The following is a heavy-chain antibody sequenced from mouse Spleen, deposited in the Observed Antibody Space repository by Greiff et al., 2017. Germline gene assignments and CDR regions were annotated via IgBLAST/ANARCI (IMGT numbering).Heavy chain of an antibody. D-gene: IGHD1-1*01. Sequence: QVQLQQSGAELVRPGTSVKVSCKASGYAFTNYLIEWVKQRPGQGLEWIGVINPGSGGTNYNEKFKGKATLTADKSSSTAYMQLSSLTSDDSAVYFCARGGLVAHWYFDVWGAGTTVTVSS. CDR2: INPGSGGT. CDR1: GYAFTNYL. J-gene: IGHJ1*01. CDR3: ARGGLVAHWYFDV. V-gene: IGHV1-54*01.